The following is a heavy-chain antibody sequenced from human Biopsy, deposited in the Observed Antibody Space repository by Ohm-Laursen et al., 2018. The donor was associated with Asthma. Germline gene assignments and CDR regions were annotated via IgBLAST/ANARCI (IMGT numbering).Heavy chain of an antibody. D-gene: IGHD3-16*01. CDR3: ARDIAFGGVHDF. Sequence: SLRLSCTASRFTYEMHWVRQAPGKGLEWVAVISYDGSSIYYADSVKGRFTISGDNAKSSLYLQLNSLRVEDTAIYYCARDIAFGGVHDFWGQGTLVAVSS. CDR1: RFTYE. V-gene: IGHV3-30*19. J-gene: IGHJ4*02. CDR2: ISYDGSSI.